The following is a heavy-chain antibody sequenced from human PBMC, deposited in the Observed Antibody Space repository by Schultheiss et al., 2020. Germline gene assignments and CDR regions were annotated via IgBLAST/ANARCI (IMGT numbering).Heavy chain of an antibody. V-gene: IGHV4-34*01. CDR2: INHSGST. CDR1: GGSFSGYY. D-gene: IGHD3-22*01. CDR3: ARETYYYDSSGYYPLDY. Sequence: SETLSLTCAVYGGSFSGYYWSWIRQPPGKGLEWIGEINHSGSTYYNPSLKSRVTISVDTSKNQFSLKLSSVTAADTAVYYCARETYYYDSSGYYPLDYWGQGTLVIVSS. J-gene: IGHJ4*02.